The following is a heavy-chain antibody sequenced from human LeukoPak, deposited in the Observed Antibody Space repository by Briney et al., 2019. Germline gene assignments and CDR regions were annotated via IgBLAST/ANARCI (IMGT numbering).Heavy chain of an antibody. Sequence: SQTLSLTCTVSGGSISSGGYYWSWIRQHPGKGLEWIGYIYYSGSTYYNPSLKSRVTISVDTSKNQFSLKLSSVTAADTAVYYCARGNPDAYGSSGYYFDYWGQGTLVTVSS. V-gene: IGHV4-31*03. J-gene: IGHJ4*02. D-gene: IGHD3-22*01. CDR2: IYYSGST. CDR3: ARGNPDAYGSSGYYFDY. CDR1: GGSISSGGYY.